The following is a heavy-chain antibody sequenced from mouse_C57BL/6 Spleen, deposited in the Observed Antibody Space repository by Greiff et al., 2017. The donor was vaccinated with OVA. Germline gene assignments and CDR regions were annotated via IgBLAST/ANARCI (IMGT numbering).Heavy chain of an antibody. CDR1: GYTFTSYW. Sequence: VQLQQPGAELVKPGASVKLSCKASGYTFTSYWMHWVKQMPGRGLEWIGRIDPTSGGTKYNEKFKRKATLTVDKPSSTAYMQLSSLTSEDSAVDYCARSNYGSSPRVWGTGTTVTVSS. CDR3: ARSNYGSSPRV. J-gene: IGHJ1*03. V-gene: IGHV1-72*01. D-gene: IGHD1-1*01. CDR2: IDPTSGGT.